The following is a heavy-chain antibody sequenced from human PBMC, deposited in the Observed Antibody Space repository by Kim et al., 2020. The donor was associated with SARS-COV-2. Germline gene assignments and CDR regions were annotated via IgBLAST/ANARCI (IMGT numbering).Heavy chain of an antibody. CDR1: GFTFSSYW. J-gene: IGHJ4*02. D-gene: IGHD3-10*01. Sequence: GGSLRLSCAASGFTFSSYWMSWVRQAPGKGLEWVANIKQDGSEKYYVDSVKGRFTISRDNAKNSLYLQMNSLRAEDTAVYYCARDLHYYGSGNPSDWGQGTLVTVSS. CDR2: IKQDGSEK. CDR3: ARDLHYYGSGNPSD. V-gene: IGHV3-7*03.